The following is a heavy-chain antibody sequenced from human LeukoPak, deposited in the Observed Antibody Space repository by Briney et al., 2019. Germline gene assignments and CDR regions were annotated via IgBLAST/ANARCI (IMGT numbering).Heavy chain of an antibody. CDR3: ARRLQTETHFDQ. Sequence: KPSETLSLTCSVSGGSISSIVHFWDWIRQPPGKGLEWVGTIYHTGTTFYNPSLKSRVTLSVDTSKNLFSLRLTSVTAPDTAVYFCARRLQTETHFDQWGQGTLVTVSS. D-gene: IGHD1-1*01. CDR2: IYHTGTT. CDR1: GGSISSIVHF. V-gene: IGHV4-39*01. J-gene: IGHJ4*02.